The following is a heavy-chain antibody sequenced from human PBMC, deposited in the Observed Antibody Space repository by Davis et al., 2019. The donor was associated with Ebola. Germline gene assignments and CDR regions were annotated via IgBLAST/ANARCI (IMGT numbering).Heavy chain of an antibody. CDR2: INWNGGST. CDR3: ARARMTLYYFDY. V-gene: IGHV3-20*04. CDR1: GFTFDDYG. Sequence: GESLKISCAASGFTFDDYGMSWVRQAPGKGLEWVSGINWNGGSTGYADSVKGRFTISRDNAKNSLYLQMNSLRAEDTAVYYCARARMTLYYFDYWGQGTLVTVSS. J-gene: IGHJ4*02. D-gene: IGHD1-14*01.